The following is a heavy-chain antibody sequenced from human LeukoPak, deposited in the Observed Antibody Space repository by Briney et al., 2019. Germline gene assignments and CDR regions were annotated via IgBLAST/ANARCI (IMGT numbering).Heavy chain of an antibody. V-gene: IGHV3-15*01. Sequence: PGGSLRLSCAASGFTFSNAWMSWVRQAPGKGLEWVGRIKSKTDGGTTDYAAPVKGRFTISRDDSKNTLYLQMDSLKTEDTAVYYCTTSYYDFWSGYFDYWGQGTLVTVSS. CDR2: IKSKTDGGTT. J-gene: IGHJ4*02. CDR3: TTSYYDFWSGYFDY. CDR1: GFTFSNAW. D-gene: IGHD3-3*01.